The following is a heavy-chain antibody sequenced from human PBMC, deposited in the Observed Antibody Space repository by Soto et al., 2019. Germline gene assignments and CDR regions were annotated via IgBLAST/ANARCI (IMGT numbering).Heavy chain of an antibody. V-gene: IGHV3-23*01. J-gene: IGHJ4*02. CDR1: GFTFSSYS. CDR2: ISGGGHST. D-gene: IGHD5-12*01. Sequence: GGSLRLSCAASGFTFSSYSMNWVRQAPGKGLEWVSGISGGGHSTYYADSVKGRFTISRDNSKSTLYLQMSSLRAEDTAVYYCAKSLWQYGGRGLDYWGQGTLVTVSS. CDR3: AKSLWQYGGRGLDY.